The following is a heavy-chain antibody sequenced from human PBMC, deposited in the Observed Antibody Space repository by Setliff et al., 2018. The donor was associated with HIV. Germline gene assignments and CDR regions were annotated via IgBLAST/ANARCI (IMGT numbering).Heavy chain of an antibody. CDR3: ARYALAVPGYHNAFDI. CDR1: GFSFRTYA. J-gene: IGHJ3*02. Sequence: PGGSLRLSCAASGFSFRTYAMSWVRQAPGKGLEWVSAISGGISVIDGRTYYADSVKGRFTISRDNADNSLYLQMNSLRAEDTAVYYCARYALAVPGYHNAFDIWGQGTMVTVSS. D-gene: IGHD6-19*01. CDR2: ISGGISVIDGRT. V-gene: IGHV3-23*01.